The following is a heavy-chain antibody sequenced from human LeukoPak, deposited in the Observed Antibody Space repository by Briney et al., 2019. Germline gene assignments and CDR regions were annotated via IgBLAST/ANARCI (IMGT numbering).Heavy chain of an antibody. J-gene: IGHJ4*02. CDR2: INPSGGST. Sequence: ASVKVSCKASGYTFTSYYMHWVRQAPGQGLEWMGIINPSGGSTSYAQKFQGRVTMTRDTSTSAVYMELSSLRSEDTAVYYCARGQRYYDSSGYYSTIDYWGQGTLVTVSS. CDR3: ARGQRYYDSSGYYSTIDY. CDR1: GYTFTSYY. V-gene: IGHV1-46*01. D-gene: IGHD3-22*01.